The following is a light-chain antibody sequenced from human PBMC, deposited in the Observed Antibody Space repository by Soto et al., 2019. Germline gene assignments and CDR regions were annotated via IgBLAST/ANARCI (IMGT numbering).Light chain of an antibody. Sequence: DIQMTQSPSSLSASVGDRVTITCRASQSISNYLNWYQQKPGKAPELLIYAASSLQSGVPSRFSGSGSGTDFSLTISSLQPEDFATYYCQQSYSTLMYTFGQGTKLETK. CDR3: QQSYSTLMYT. V-gene: IGKV1-39*01. J-gene: IGKJ2*01. CDR2: AAS. CDR1: QSISNY.